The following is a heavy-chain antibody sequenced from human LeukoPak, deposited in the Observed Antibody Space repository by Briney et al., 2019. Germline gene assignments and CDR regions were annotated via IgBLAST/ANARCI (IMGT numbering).Heavy chain of an antibody. CDR1: GGTFSSYT. CDR2: IIPILGIA. Sequence: GASVKVSCKASGGTFSSYTISWVRQAPGQGLEWMGRIIPILGIANYAQKFQGRVTMTRDTSISTAYMELSRLRSDDTAVYYCARTRRLTTVTYFDYWGQGTLVTVSS. D-gene: IGHD4-17*01. CDR3: ARTRRLTTVTYFDY. V-gene: IGHV1-69*02. J-gene: IGHJ4*02.